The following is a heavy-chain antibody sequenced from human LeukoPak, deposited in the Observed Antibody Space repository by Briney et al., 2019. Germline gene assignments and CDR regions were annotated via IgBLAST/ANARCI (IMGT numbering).Heavy chain of an antibody. CDR2: IDIGGGTT. CDR3: AKDYRGSFTD. D-gene: IGHD1-26*01. CDR1: GFTVSTYA. Sequence: PGGSLRLSCAASGFTVSTYAMSWVRQAPGMGLQLVSAIDIGGGTTYSADSVKGRFTISRDNSKNTLYLQMDSLRAKDTAVYFCAKDYRGSFTDWGQGTLVTVSS. J-gene: IGHJ4*02. V-gene: IGHV3-23*01.